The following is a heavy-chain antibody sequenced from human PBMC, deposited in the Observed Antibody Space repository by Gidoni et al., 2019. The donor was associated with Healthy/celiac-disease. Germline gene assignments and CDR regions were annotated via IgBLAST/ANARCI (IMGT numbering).Heavy chain of an antibody. J-gene: IGHJ4*02. V-gene: IGHV4-34*01. CDR3: ARGRTYYYDSSGYHPRGYFDY. Sequence: QVQLQQWGAGLLKPSETLSLTCAVYGWSFSGYYWLWIRQPPGKGLEWIGEINHSGSTNYNPSLKSRVTISVDTSKNQFSLKLSSVTAADTAVYYCARGRTYYYDSSGYHPRGYFDYWGQGTLVTVSS. CDR1: GWSFSGYY. D-gene: IGHD3-22*01. CDR2: INHSGST.